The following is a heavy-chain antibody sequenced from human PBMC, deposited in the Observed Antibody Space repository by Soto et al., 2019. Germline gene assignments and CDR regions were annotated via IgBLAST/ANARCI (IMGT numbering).Heavy chain of an antibody. CDR1: EFSVKTTY. V-gene: IGHV3-53*01. J-gene: IGHJ1*01. Sequence: GGSLRLSCAASEFSVKTTYMTWVRQAPGEGLEWVSVIHNSGATYYADSVKGRFTISKDNSKNTVYLQMSSLRAEDTAMYYCARKYSYSYPAWGQGTLVTVSS. CDR3: ARKYSYSYPA. D-gene: IGHD2-21*01. CDR2: IHNSGAT.